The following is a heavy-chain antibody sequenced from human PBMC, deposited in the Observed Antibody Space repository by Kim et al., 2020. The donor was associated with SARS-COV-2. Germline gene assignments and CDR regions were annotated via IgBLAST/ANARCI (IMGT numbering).Heavy chain of an antibody. CDR3: AKDASGYDLDAFDI. CDR2: ISWNSGSI. V-gene: IGHV3-9*01. D-gene: IGHD5-12*01. Sequence: GGSLRLSCAASGFTFDDYAMHWVRQAPGKGLEWVSGISWNSGSIGYADSVKGRFTISRDNAKNSLYLQMNSLRAEDTALYYCAKDASGYDLDAFDIWGQGTMVTVSS. J-gene: IGHJ3*02. CDR1: GFTFDDYA.